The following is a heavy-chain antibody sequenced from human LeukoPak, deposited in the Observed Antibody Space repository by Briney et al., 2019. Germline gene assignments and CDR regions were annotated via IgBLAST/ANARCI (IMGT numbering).Heavy chain of an antibody. CDR1: GFTFSSYS. J-gene: IGHJ4*02. CDR3: ARDSPEGGRRAAAGSGDY. V-gene: IGHV3-21*01. D-gene: IGHD6-13*01. Sequence: GGSLRLSCAAPGFTFSSYSMNWVRQAPGKGLEWVSSISSSSSYIYYADSVKGRFTISRDNAKNSLYLQMNSLRAEDTAVYYCARDSPEGGRRAAAGSGDYWGQGTLVTVSS. CDR2: ISSSSSYI.